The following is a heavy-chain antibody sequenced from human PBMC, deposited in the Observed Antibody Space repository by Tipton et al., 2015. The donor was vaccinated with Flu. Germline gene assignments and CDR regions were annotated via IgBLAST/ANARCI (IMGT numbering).Heavy chain of an antibody. Sequence: TLSLTCTVSGDSINSDYYWGWIRQPPGKGLEWIGNIFHTGSTYHNPSLMGRVALSVDRSKNQFSLKVISVTAADTAVYYCARAPTTAVAYIWGQGTLVTVSS. V-gene: IGHV4-38-2*02. CDR3: ARAPTTAVAYI. CDR2: IFHTGST. CDR1: GDSINSDYY. J-gene: IGHJ4*02. D-gene: IGHD6-19*01.